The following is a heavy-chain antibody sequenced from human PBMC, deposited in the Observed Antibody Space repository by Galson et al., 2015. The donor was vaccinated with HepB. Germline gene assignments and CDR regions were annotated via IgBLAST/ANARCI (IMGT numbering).Heavy chain of an antibody. CDR1: GGTFSSYA. J-gene: IGHJ3*02. CDR3: ARAMYYDILTGYYNAFDI. V-gene: IGHV1-69*13. CDR2: IIPIFGTA. D-gene: IGHD3-9*01. Sequence: SVKVSCKASGGTFSSYAISWVRQAPGQGLEWMGGIIPIFGTANYAQKFQGRVTITADESTSTAYMELSSLRSEDTAVYYCARAMYYDILTGYYNAFDIWGQGTMVTVSS.